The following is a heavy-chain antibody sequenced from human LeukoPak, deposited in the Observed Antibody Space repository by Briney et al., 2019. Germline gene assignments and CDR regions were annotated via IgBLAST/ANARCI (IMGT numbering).Heavy chain of an antibody. CDR3: ARSDYGVYFDF. CDR1: GGSISSYY. J-gene: IGHJ4*02. D-gene: IGHD4-17*01. CDR2: IYYSGRT. Sequence: SETLSLTCTVSGGSISSYYWSWLRQPPGKGLEWIGYIYYSGRTNYNPSLKSRVTISVDTSMNQFSLKVSSVAAAYTAVYYCARSDYGVYFDFWGQGTLVTVSS. V-gene: IGHV4-59*01.